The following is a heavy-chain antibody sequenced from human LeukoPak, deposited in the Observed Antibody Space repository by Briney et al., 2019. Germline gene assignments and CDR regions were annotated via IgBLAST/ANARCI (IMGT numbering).Heavy chain of an antibody. D-gene: IGHD3-10*01. J-gene: IGHJ4*02. Sequence: GGSLRLSCAASGFTFGSYGMHWVRQAPGKRPEWVAVISYDGSNKYYADSVKGRFTISRDNSKNTLYLQMNSPRAEDTAVYYCAKGVTMVRGVTDFFDYWGQGTLVTVSS. CDR3: AKGVTMVRGVTDFFDY. V-gene: IGHV3-30*18. CDR2: ISYDGSNK. CDR1: GFTFGSYG.